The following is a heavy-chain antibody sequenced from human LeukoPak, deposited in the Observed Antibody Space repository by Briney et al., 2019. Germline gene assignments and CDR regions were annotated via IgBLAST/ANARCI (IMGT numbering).Heavy chain of an antibody. D-gene: IGHD7-27*01. Sequence: ASVKVSRKASGYTFTSYGISWVRQAPGQGLEWMGWISAYNGNTNYAQKLQGRVTMTTDTSTSTAYMELRSLRSDDTAVYYCARDTPGVFNWGDFLYFDYWGQGTLVTVSS. J-gene: IGHJ4*02. CDR3: ARDTPGVFNWGDFLYFDY. CDR2: ISAYNGNT. V-gene: IGHV1-18*01. CDR1: GYTFTSYG.